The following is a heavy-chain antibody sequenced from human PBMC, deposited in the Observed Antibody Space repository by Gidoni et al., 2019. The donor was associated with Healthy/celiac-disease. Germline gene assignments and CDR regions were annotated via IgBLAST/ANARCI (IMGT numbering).Heavy chain of an antibody. D-gene: IGHD2-2*01. J-gene: IGHJ4*02. CDR3: TTHHETRGGNCFDY. CDR1: GFTFSNAW. V-gene: IGHV3-15*01. CDR2: ITIQTDGGTT. Sequence: EVQLVESGGGLVKPGGSRRLSCAASGFTFSNAWMSWVRQAPGQGLELVGRITIQTDGGTTDYAAPVKGRFTISRDDSKNTLYLQMNSLKTEDTAVSYCTTHHETRGGNCFDYWCQGTLVTVSS.